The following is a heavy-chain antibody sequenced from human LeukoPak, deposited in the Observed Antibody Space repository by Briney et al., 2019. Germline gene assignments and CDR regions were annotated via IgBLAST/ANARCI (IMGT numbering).Heavy chain of an antibody. D-gene: IGHD6-13*01. V-gene: IGHV1-24*01. CDR1: GYTLTELS. CDR2: FDPEDGET. Sequence: ASVKVSCKVSGYTLTELSMHWVRQAPGKGLEWMGGFDPEDGETIYAQKFQGRATMTEDTSTDTAYMELSSLRSEDTAVYYCATDRVAAAGTNFDYWGQGTLVTVSS. CDR3: ATDRVAAAGTNFDY. J-gene: IGHJ4*02.